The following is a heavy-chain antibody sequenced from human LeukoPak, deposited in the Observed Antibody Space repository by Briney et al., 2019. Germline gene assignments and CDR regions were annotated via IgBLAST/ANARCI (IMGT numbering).Heavy chain of an antibody. CDR3: ARAGSDWYFDL. CDR2: IYTSGST. CDR1: GGSISSGSYD. V-gene: IGHV4-61*02. Sequence: SQTLSLTCTVSGGSISSGSYDWSWIRQPAGKGLEWIGRIYTSGSTNYNPSLKSRVTISVDTSKNQFSLKLSSVTAADTAVYYCARAGSDWYFDLWGRGTLVTVSS. J-gene: IGHJ2*01. D-gene: IGHD3-10*01.